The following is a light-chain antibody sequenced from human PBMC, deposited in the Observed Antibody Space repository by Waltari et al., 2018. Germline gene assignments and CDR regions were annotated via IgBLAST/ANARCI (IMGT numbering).Light chain of an antibody. CDR2: EVT. CDR3: SSYAGSNNFAV. V-gene: IGLV2-8*01. CDR1: SSDVGGYEY. Sequence: QSALTQPPSASGSPGQSVTISCAGSSSDVGGYEYVSWYQQHPGKAPKLMIFEVTKRPAGVPDRFSGSKSGNTASLTVSGLQTEDEADYCCSSYAGSNNFAVFGGGTKLTVL. J-gene: IGLJ2*01.